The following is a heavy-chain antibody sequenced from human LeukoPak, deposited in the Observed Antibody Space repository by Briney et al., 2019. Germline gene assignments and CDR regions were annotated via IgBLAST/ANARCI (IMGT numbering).Heavy chain of an antibody. D-gene: IGHD4-17*01. J-gene: IGHJ6*03. CDR3: ARDRTARRGYYYYYMDV. CDR2: ISSNGGST. CDR1: GFTFSSYA. Sequence: GGSLRLSCAASGFTFSSYAMHWVRQAPGKGLEYVSAISSNGGSTYYANSVKGGFTISRDNSKNTLYLQMGSLRAEVMAVYYCARDRTARRGYYYYYMDVWGKGTTVTVSS. V-gene: IGHV3-64*01.